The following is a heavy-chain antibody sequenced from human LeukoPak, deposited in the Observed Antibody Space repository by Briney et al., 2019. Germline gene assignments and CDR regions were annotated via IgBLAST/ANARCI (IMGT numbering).Heavy chain of an antibody. Sequence: SETLSLTCAVSGGSISSSNWWSWVRQPPGKGLEWIGEIYHTGSTNYNPSLKSRVTISVDTSKNQFSLKLSSVTAADTAVYYCARGPATVVTWFDPWGQGTLVTVSS. V-gene: IGHV4-4*02. CDR1: GGSISSSNW. D-gene: IGHD4-23*01. CDR2: IYHTGST. J-gene: IGHJ5*02. CDR3: ARGPATVVTWFDP.